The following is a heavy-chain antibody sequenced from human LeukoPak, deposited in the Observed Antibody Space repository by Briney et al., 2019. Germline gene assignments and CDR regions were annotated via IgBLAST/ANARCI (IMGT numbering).Heavy chain of an antibody. CDR3: ARYLTSRVGAEALRYFDL. Sequence: PSQTLSLTCAVSGGSISSGGYSCSWIRQPPGKGLEWIGYIYHSGSTYYNPSLKSRVTISVDRSKNQFSLKLSSVTAADTAVYYCARYLTSRVGAEALRYFDLWGRGTLVTVSS. D-gene: IGHD1-26*01. CDR2: IYHSGST. V-gene: IGHV4-30-2*01. CDR1: GGSISSGGYS. J-gene: IGHJ2*01.